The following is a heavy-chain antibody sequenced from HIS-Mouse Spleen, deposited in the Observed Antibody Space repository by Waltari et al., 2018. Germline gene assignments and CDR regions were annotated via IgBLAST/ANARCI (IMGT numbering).Heavy chain of an antibody. Sequence: QLQLQESGPGLVKPSETLSLTCTVSGGSISSSSYYWGWIRQPPGKGLEWIGSIYYSGSTSSNPSLKSRVTISVDTSKNQFSLKLSSVTAADTAVYYCARVPDIVVVVAANGAFDIWGQGTMVTVSS. CDR3: ARVPDIVVVVAANGAFDI. J-gene: IGHJ3*02. V-gene: IGHV4-39*07. CDR1: GGSISSSSYY. D-gene: IGHD2-15*01. CDR2: IYYSGST.